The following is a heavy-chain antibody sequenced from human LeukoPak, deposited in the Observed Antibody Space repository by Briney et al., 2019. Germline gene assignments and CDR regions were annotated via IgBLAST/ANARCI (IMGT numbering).Heavy chain of an antibody. V-gene: IGHV3-64*01. Sequence: GGSLRLSCAASGFTFSSYAMHWVRQAPGKGLEYVSAISSNGGSTYYASSVKGRFTISRDNSKNTLYLQMGSLRAEDMAVYYCARQSYCSGGSCYSAAFDIWGQGTMVTVSS. CDR1: GFTFSSYA. D-gene: IGHD2-15*01. CDR2: ISSNGGST. J-gene: IGHJ3*02. CDR3: ARQSYCSGGSCYSAAFDI.